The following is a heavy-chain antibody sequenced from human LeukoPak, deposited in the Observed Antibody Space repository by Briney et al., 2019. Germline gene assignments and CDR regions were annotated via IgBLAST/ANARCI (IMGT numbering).Heavy chain of an antibody. CDR1: GFTFDDYT. V-gene: IGHV3-43*01. CDR3: AKGSHPARYCSSTSCYTRAYFDY. D-gene: IGHD2-2*02. J-gene: IGHJ4*02. CDR2: ISWDGGST. Sequence: PGGPLRLSCAASGFTFDDYTMHWVRQAPGKGLEWVSLISWDGGSTYYADSVKGRFTISRDNSKNSLYLQMNSLRTEDTALYYCAKGSHPARYCSSTSCYTRAYFDYWGQGTLVTVSS.